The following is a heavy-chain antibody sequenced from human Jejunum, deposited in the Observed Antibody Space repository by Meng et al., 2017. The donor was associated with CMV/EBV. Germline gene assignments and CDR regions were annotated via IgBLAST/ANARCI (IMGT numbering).Heavy chain of an antibody. CDR1: GLTFSTYA. CDR2: ITGSTATP. CDR3: ASGDGDTTWLHFNY. Sequence: ASGLTFSTYAMTWVRQARGAGLKWVASITGSTATPFYADSVRSRLTISRDNSMNTVYLQMNRLTAEDTAKFYCASGDGDTTWLHFNYWGQGTLVTVSS. J-gene: IGHJ4*02. V-gene: IGHV3-23*01. D-gene: IGHD3-22*01.